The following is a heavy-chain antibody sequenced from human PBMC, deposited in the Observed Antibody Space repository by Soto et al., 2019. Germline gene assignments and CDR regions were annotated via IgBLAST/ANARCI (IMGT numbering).Heavy chain of an antibody. CDR3: AKDFSRLMIVVAADAFDL. CDR2: ISGSGGST. D-gene: IGHD3-22*01. V-gene: IGHV3-23*01. J-gene: IGHJ3*01. CDR1: GFTFSSYA. Sequence: EVQLLESGGGLVQPGGSLRLSCAASGFTFSSYAMSWVRQAPGKGLEWVSGISGSGGSTYHADSVRGRFTISRDNSKNTLYLQMNSLRAEDTAVYYCAKDFSRLMIVVAADAFDLWGQGTLVTVSS.